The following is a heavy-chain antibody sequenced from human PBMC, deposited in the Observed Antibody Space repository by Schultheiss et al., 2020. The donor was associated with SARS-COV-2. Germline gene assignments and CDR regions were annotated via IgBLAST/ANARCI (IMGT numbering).Heavy chain of an antibody. CDR3: ARGSPLDWYFDL. V-gene: IGHV3-30*04. Sequence: GALRLSCAASGFTFSSYAMHWVRQAPGKGLEWVAVISYDGSNIYYADSVKGRFTISRDNSKNTLYLQMNSLRAEDTGLYYCARGSPLDWYFDLWGRGTLVTVSS. CDR1: GFTFSSYA. J-gene: IGHJ2*01. CDR2: ISYDGSNI.